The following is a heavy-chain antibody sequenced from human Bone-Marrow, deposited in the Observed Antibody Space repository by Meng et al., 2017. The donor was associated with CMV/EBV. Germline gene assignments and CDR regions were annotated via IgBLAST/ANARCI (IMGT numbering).Heavy chain of an antibody. CDR2: ISSSSSYI. Sequence: GGSLRLSCAASGFTFSSYGMHWVRQAPGKGLEWVSSISSSSSYIYYADSVKGRFTISRDNAKNSLYLQMNSLRAEDTAVYYCARDRGYSYGYRAFDIWGQGTMVTVSS. V-gene: IGHV3-21*01. CDR1: GFTFSSYG. D-gene: IGHD5-18*01. CDR3: ARDRGYSYGYRAFDI. J-gene: IGHJ3*02.